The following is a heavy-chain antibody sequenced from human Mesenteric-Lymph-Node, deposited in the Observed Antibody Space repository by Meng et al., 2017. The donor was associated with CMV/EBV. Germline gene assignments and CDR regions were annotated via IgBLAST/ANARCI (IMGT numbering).Heavy chain of an antibody. V-gene: IGHV3-11*01. D-gene: IGHD3-10*01. Sequence: FTFSDYYMSWIRQAPGKGLEWVSYISSSGSTIYYADSVKGRFTISRDNAKNSLYLQMNSLRAEDTAVYYCARSLVLGSGSSYYGMDVWGQGTTVTVSS. J-gene: IGHJ6*02. CDR2: ISSSGSTI. CDR3: ARSLVLGSGSSYYGMDV. CDR1: FTFSDYY.